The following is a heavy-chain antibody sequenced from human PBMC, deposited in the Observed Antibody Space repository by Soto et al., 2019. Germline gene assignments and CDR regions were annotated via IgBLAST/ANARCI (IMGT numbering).Heavy chain of an antibody. J-gene: IGHJ5*02. Sequence: GASVKVSCKASGYTFTGYYMHWVRQAPGQGLEWMGWINPNSGGTNYAQKFQGWVTMTKDTSTGTAYMELSRLRSEDTAVYYCATDRYDFWSGSNWFDPWGQGTLVTVSS. CDR2: INPNSGGT. V-gene: IGHV1-2*04. CDR1: GYTFTGYY. CDR3: ATDRYDFWSGSNWFDP. D-gene: IGHD3-3*01.